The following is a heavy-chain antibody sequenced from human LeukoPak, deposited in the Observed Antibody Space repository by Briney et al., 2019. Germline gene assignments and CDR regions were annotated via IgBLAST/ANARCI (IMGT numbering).Heavy chain of an antibody. J-gene: IGHJ5*02. CDR2: INHSGST. CDR3: ARVWYSSSWYNWFDP. V-gene: IGHV4-34*01. Sequence: SETLSLTCAVYGGSLSGYYWSWIRQPPGKGLEWIGEINHSGSTNYNPSLKSRVTISVDTSKNQFSLKLSSVTAADTAVYYCARVWYSSSWYNWFDPWGQGTLVTVSS. D-gene: IGHD6-13*01. CDR1: GGSLSGYY.